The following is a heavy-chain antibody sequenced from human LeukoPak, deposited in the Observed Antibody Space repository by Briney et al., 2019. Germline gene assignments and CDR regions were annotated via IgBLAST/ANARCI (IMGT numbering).Heavy chain of an antibody. CDR1: GFTFSNYA. D-gene: IGHD6-13*01. V-gene: IGHV3-23*01. CDR2: ISGSGGST. Sequence: LAGGSLRLSCEASGFTFSNYAMSWVRQAPGKGLECVSRISGSGGSTYYRDSVKGRFTVSRDNSKNTLYLQMNSLRAGDTAVYYCAKSPAGSSWPSIDYWGQGTLVTVSS. J-gene: IGHJ4*02. CDR3: AKSPAGSSWPSIDY.